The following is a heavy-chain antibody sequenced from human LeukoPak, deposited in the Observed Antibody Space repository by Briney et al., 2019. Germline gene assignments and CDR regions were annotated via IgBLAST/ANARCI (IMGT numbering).Heavy chain of an antibody. Sequence: KPSETLSLTCTVSGGSISSYYWSWIRQPPGKGLEWIGYIYYSGSTNYNPSLKSRVTISVDTSKNQFSLKLSSVTAADTAVYYCAREAYSSSIGGFSYYFDYWGQGTLVTVSS. CDR1: GGSISSYY. J-gene: IGHJ4*02. D-gene: IGHD6-6*01. CDR3: AREAYSSSIGGFSYYFDY. V-gene: IGHV4-59*01. CDR2: IYYSGST.